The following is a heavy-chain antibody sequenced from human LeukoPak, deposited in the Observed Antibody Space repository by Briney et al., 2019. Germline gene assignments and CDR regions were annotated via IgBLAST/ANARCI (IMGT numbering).Heavy chain of an antibody. CDR3: ARIPPSTITGISY. V-gene: IGHV4-59*12. J-gene: IGHJ4*02. CDR1: GDSLNTYH. Sequence: PSETLSLTCTVSGDSLNTYHWGWIRQPPGKGLEWIGYVQNSGNTNYNPSLNSRVTISVDTSKNQFSLKLSSVTAADTAVYYCARIPPSTITGISYWGQGTLVTVSS. D-gene: IGHD1-20*01. CDR2: VQNSGNT.